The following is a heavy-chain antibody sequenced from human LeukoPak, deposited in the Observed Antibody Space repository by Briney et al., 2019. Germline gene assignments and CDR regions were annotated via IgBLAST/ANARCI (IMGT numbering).Heavy chain of an antibody. J-gene: IGHJ4*02. D-gene: IGHD5-12*01. Sequence: GESLKISCKGSGYSFSNYYIDWVRQMPGKGLEWMGIIYPGDSNTRTSPSFQGQVTLSADKSISTAYLQWSSLKASDTAMYYCARQATGYSRRRFDYWGQGTLVTVSS. CDR2: IYPGDSNT. CDR3: ARQATGYSRRRFDY. V-gene: IGHV5-51*01. CDR1: GYSFSNYY.